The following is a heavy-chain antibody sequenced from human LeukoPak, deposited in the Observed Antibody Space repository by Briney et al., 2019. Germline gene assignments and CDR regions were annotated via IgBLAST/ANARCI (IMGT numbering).Heavy chain of an antibody. J-gene: IGHJ4*02. CDR2: IGYSGSDT. CDR3: ARDSSMLRGPLVIYYFDF. Sequence: GGSLRLSCIVSGFTLSSYEMTWFRQAPGKGLEWVSSIGYSGSDTHYADSVKGRFTISRDNSKNTLYLQMNSLRVEDTAVYYCARDSSMLRGPLVIYYFDFWGQGTLVTVSS. V-gene: IGHV3-23*01. D-gene: IGHD3-10*01. CDR1: GFTLSSYE.